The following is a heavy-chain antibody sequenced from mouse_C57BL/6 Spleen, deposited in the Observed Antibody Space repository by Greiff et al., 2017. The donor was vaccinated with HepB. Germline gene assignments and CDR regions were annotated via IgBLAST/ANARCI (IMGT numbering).Heavy chain of an antibody. Sequence: DVMLVESGGGLVQPGGSMKLSCVASGFTFSNYWMNWVRQSPEKGLEWVAQIRLKSDNYATHYAESVKGRFTISRDDSKSSVYLQMNNLRAEDTGIYYCTDYDYLYWYFDVWGTGTTVTVSS. J-gene: IGHJ1*03. CDR2: IRLKSDNYAT. CDR1: GFTFSNYW. V-gene: IGHV6-3*01. CDR3: TDYDYLYWYFDV. D-gene: IGHD2-4*01.